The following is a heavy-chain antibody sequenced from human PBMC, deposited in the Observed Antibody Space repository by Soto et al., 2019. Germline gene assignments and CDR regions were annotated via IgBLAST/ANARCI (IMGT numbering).Heavy chain of an antibody. J-gene: IGHJ4*02. V-gene: IGHV1-3*01. Sequence: WVRQAPGQRHEWMGWINAGNGNTKYSQKFQGRVTITRDTSASTAYMELSSLRSEDSAVYYCAVGIRPFDYGGQGTVVTVSS. CDR2: INAGNGNT. CDR3: AVGIRPFDY. D-gene: IGHD6-13*01.